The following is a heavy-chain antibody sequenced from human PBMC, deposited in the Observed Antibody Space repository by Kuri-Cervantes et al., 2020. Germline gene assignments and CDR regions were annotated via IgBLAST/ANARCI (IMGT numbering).Heavy chain of an antibody. V-gene: IGHV1-8*01. Sequence: ASVKVSCKASGYTFTSYDINWVRQATGQGPEWMGWMNPNSGNTGYAQKFQGRVTMTTDPSTSTAYMALRSLRSDDTAVYYCARLKTSGSGSYYHYYYYHGMDVWGQGTTVTVSS. CDR1: GYTFTSYD. CDR2: MNPNSGNT. CDR3: ARLKTSGSGSYYHYYYYHGMDV. J-gene: IGHJ6*02. D-gene: IGHD3-10*01.